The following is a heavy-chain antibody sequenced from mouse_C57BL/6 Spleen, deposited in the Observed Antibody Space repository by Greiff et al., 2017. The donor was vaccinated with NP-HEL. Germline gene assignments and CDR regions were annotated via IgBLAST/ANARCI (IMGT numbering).Heavy chain of an antibody. Sequence: EVMLVESGGGLVKPGGSLKLSCAASGFTFSDYGMHWVRQAPEKGLEWVAYISSGSSTIYYADTVKGRFTISRDNAKNTLFLQMTSLRSEDTAMYYCARGDYGSSYLWYFDVWGTGTTVTVSS. V-gene: IGHV5-17*01. CDR3: ARGDYGSSYLWYFDV. D-gene: IGHD1-1*01. CDR2: ISSGSSTI. J-gene: IGHJ1*03. CDR1: GFTFSDYG.